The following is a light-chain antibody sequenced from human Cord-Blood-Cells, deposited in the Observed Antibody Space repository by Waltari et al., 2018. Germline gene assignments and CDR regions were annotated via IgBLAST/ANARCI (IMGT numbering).Light chain of an antibody. CDR1: QSVSSN. Sequence: EIVSTQPPATLSLPPGERATLSCRASQSVSSNLAWYQQKPGQAPRLLIYDASNRATGIPARFSGSGSGTDFTLTISSLEPEDFAVYYCQQRSKSLTFGGGTKVEIK. CDR3: QQRSKSLT. CDR2: DAS. J-gene: IGKJ4*02. V-gene: IGKV3-11*01.